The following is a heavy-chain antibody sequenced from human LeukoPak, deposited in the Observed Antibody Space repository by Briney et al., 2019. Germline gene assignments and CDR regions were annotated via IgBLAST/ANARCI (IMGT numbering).Heavy chain of an antibody. D-gene: IGHD4-17*01. CDR3: ARITYGDYASGMDV. V-gene: IGHV3-7*03. Sequence: GGSLRLSCAASGFTFSSYWMSWVRQAPGKGLEWVANIKQDGSEKYYVDSVKGRFTISRDSSKNMLFLQMNSLRAEDTAVYYCARITYGDYASGMDVWGQGTTVTVSS. CDR2: IKQDGSEK. J-gene: IGHJ6*02. CDR1: GFTFSSYW.